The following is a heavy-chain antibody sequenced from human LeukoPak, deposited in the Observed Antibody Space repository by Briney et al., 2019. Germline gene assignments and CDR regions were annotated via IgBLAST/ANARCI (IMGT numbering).Heavy chain of an antibody. D-gene: IGHD6-19*01. J-gene: IGHJ4*02. CDR3: ARGLFRSHVAEVAY. V-gene: IGHV1-2*04. Sequence: GASVKVSCKASGYTFTDYYMHWVRQAPGQGLEWMGWINPNSGGTNYAQKFQGWVTMTRDTSISTAYMELSRLRSDDTAVYYCARGLFRSHVAEVAYWGQGTLVTVSS. CDR1: GYTFTDYY. CDR2: INPNSGGT.